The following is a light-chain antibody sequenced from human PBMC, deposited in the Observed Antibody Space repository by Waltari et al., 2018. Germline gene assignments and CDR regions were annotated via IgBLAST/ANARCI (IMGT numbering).Light chain of an antibody. CDR1: SSNTGSNY. V-gene: IGLV1-47*01. J-gene: IGLJ1*01. CDR3: AAWDDSLSGFYV. CDR2: RNN. Sequence: QSVLTQPPSASGTPGQRVTISCSGSSSNTGSNYVYWFQQLPGTAPKLLNYRNNQRPSGVPDRFSGSKSGTSASLAISGLRSEDEADYYCAAWDDSLSGFYVFGTGTKVTVL.